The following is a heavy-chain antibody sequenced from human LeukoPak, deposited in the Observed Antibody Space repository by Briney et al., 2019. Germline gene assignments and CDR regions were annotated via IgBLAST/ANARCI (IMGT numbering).Heavy chain of an antibody. CDR1: GGSISSGGYY. J-gene: IGHJ4*02. Sequence: SQTLSLTCTVSGGSISSGGYYWSWIRQHPGKGLEWIGYIYYSGSTNYNPSLKSRVTISVDTSKNQFSLKPSSVTAADTAVYYCAVALRSYYGSGSSDYWGQGTLVTVSS. D-gene: IGHD3-10*01. V-gene: IGHV4-31*03. CDR2: IYYSGST. CDR3: AVALRSYYGSGSSDY.